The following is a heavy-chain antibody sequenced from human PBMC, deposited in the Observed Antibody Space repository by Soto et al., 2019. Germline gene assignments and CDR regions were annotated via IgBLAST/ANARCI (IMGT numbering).Heavy chain of an antibody. J-gene: IGHJ6*02. CDR1: GYSFTSYW. Sequence: GESLKISCKGSGYSFTSYWISWVRQMPGKGLEGMGIIYPGDSDTRYSPSFQGHVTITVDKSTSTAYLQWNTLKASDTAMYYCARHSSNCRYYDYAMDVSGQGPLVTVYS. D-gene: IGHD6-19*01. CDR2: IYPGDSDT. V-gene: IGHV5-51*01. CDR3: ARHSSNCRYYDYAMDV.